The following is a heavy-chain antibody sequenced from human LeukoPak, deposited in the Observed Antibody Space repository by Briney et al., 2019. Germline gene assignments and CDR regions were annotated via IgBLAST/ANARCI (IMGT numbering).Heavy chain of an antibody. Sequence: SVKVSCKASGGTFSSYAISWVRRAPGQGLEWMGGIIPIFGTANYAQKFQGRVTITADKSTSTAYMELSSLRSEDTAVYYCASAGPGYSSSWYLGQIDYWGQGTLVTVSS. CDR2: IIPIFGTA. D-gene: IGHD6-13*01. V-gene: IGHV1-69*06. CDR1: GGTFSSYA. J-gene: IGHJ4*02. CDR3: ASAGPGYSSSWYLGQIDY.